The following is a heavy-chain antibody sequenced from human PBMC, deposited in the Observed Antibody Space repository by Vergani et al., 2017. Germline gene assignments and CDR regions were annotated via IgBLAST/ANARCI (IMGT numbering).Heavy chain of an antibody. Sequence: QVTLKESGPALVKPTQTLTLTCTFSGFSLSTSGMRVSWIRQPPGKALEWLARIDWDDDKFYSTSLKTRLTISKDTSKNQVVLTMTNMDPVDTATYYSARSGSWGPLGFDPWGEGTLVTVSS. CDR3: ARSGSWGPLGFDP. CDR2: IDWDDDK. D-gene: IGHD2-15*01. CDR1: GFSLSTSGMR. V-gene: IGHV2-70*04. J-gene: IGHJ5*02.